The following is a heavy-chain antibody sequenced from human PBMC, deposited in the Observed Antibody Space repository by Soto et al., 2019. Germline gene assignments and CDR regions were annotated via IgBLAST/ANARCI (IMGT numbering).Heavy chain of an antibody. D-gene: IGHD1-20*01. J-gene: IGHJ2*01. CDR3: AREVTGTAYFDV. CDR2: INLSDGGT. CDR1: GYTFTNYH. Sequence: QVQLVQSGAEVKKPGASVKVSCKASGYTFTNYHMHWVRQAPGLGLEWMGTINLSDGGTGYPERLQCRVTMTRDTSTSTGYMEWSSLRSEDTAVYYCAREVTGTAYFDVWGRGTLVTVSS. V-gene: IGHV1-46*04.